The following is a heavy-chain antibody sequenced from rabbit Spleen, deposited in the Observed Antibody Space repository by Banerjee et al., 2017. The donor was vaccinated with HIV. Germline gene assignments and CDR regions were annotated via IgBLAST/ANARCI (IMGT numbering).Heavy chain of an antibody. CDR1: GFSFSTGYD. CDR2: IYTGNGKN. D-gene: IGHD4-1*01. CDR3: ATGDVDGAGWGHATFFKL. Sequence: QQQLEESGGGLVQPEGSLTLTCTASGFSFSTGYDMSWVRQAPGKGLEWIGFIYTGNGKNYYASWAKGRFTISKTSSTTVTLQVTSLTAADTATYFCATGDVDGAGWGHATFFKLWGPGTLVTVS. V-gene: IGHV1S45*01. J-gene: IGHJ4*01.